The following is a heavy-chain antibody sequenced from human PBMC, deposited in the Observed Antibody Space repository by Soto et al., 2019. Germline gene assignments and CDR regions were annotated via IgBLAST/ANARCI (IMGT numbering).Heavy chain of an antibody. V-gene: IGHV4-30-4*01. CDR3: ARVKATSYRHYYFDY. CDR1: GGSINGGDYF. D-gene: IGHD5-12*01. Sequence: SETLSLTCSGSGGSINGGDYFWTWIRQPPGKGLEWIGSLFYTGSTYYSPTLRSRASMSMDTCMHLFSLRLRALTAADTTVYFCARVKATSYRHYYFDYWGQGTPVT. J-gene: IGHJ4*02. CDR2: LFYTGST.